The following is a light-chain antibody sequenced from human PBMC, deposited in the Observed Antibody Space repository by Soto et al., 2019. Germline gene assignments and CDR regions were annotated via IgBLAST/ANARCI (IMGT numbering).Light chain of an antibody. Sequence: IVLTQSPATLSLSPGESPTISCKASQSVSGFLAWYKPKPGQAPRRLSYDGSNRATGIPARFSGSGSGTEFTLTISSLEPEDFEVYHCQQRSNWPGTFGPGTKVDIK. CDR3: QQRSNWPGT. CDR2: DGS. CDR1: QSVSGF. V-gene: IGKV3-11*01. J-gene: IGKJ3*01.